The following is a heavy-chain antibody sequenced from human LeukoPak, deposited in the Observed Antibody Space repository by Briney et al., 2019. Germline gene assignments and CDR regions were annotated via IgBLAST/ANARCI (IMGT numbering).Heavy chain of an antibody. V-gene: IGHV3-30*04. Sequence: GGSLRLSCAASGFTFSNYAMHWVRQAPGKGLEWVAVISYDGSNKYYADSVKGRFTISRDNSKNTLYLQMNSLRAEDTAVYYCAKGGSYGFNHFDYWGQGTLVTVSS. D-gene: IGHD5-18*01. CDR2: ISYDGSNK. CDR1: GFTFSNYA. CDR3: AKGGSYGFNHFDY. J-gene: IGHJ4*02.